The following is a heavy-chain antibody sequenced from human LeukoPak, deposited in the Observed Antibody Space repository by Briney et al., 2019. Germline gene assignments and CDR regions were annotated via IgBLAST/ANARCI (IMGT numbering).Heavy chain of an antibody. CDR3: ARHGPLIRYRTAFDT. CDR1: GSSISTSNYY. CDR2: FFYGGNT. J-gene: IGHJ3*02. D-gene: IGHD3-9*01. V-gene: IGHV4-39*01. Sequence: SETLSLTCTVSGSSISTSNYYWAWIRQSPGTELECIGSFFYGGNTYYNPSLKSRVTISVDVSNNQFSLMLSSVTAADAALYYCARHGPLIRYRTAFDTWGQGTMVTVSS.